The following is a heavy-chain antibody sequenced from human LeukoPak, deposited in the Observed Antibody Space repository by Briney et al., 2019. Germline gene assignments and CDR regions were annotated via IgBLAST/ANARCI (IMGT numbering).Heavy chain of an antibody. CDR2: INHSGST. CDR3: ARGRAPYYQTPKSNWFDP. J-gene: IGHJ5*02. Sequence: SETLSLTCAVYGGSFSRYYWSWIRQPPGKGLEWIGEINHSGSTNYNPSLKSRVTISVDTSKNQFSLKLSSVTAADTAVYYCARGRAPYYQTPKSNWFDPWGQGTLVTVSS. D-gene: IGHD2-21*01. CDR1: GGSFSRYY. V-gene: IGHV4-34*01.